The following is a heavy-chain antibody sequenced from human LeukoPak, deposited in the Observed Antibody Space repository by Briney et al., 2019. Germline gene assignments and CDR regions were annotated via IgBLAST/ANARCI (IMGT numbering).Heavy chain of an antibody. V-gene: IGHV1-69*05. CDR2: IIPIFGTA. CDR1: GYTFTSYG. Sequence: SVKVSCKASGYTFTSYGISWVRQAPGQGLEWMGGIIPIFGTANYAQKFQGRVTITTDESTSTAYMELSSLRSEDTAVYYCARESGYSSSWRVSAFDIWGQGTMVTVSS. D-gene: IGHD6-13*01. CDR3: ARESGYSSSWRVSAFDI. J-gene: IGHJ3*02.